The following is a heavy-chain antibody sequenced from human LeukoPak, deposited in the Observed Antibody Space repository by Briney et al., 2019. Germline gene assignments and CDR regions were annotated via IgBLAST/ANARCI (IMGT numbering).Heavy chain of an antibody. J-gene: IGHJ4*02. CDR3: AKERDCSGGDFHY. CDR1: GFTFSSYG. V-gene: IGHV3-23*01. D-gene: IGHD2-15*01. CDR2: IRRSGGDT. Sequence: PGGSLRLSCAASGFTFSSYGMHWVRQAPGKGLEWASLIRRSGGDTYYADSVRGRFTISRDNSKKTLYLQMNSLRAEDTAVYYCAKERDCSGGDFHYRGEGALRSVSS.